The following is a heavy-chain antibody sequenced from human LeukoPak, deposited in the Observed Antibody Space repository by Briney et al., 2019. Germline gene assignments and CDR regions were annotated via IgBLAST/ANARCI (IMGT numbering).Heavy chain of an antibody. Sequence: GGSLTLSCAASGFIFNNSGMGWVRQAPGRGLEWVSAISASGFTAYYGDSVKGRFTISRDNAKNTLYLHMSSLRGEDTAIYYCTENTWGRGTRVTVSS. CDR1: GFIFNNSG. CDR2: ISASGFTA. V-gene: IGHV3-23*01. CDR3: TENT. J-gene: IGHJ4*02.